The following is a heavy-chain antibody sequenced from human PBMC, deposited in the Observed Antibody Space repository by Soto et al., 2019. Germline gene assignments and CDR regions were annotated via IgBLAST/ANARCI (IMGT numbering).Heavy chain of an antibody. CDR2: ISAYNGNT. V-gene: IGHV1-18*04. J-gene: IGHJ5*02. D-gene: IGHD2-2*03. CDR3: ARDLDLGSLRNWFDP. Sequence: GASVKVSCKASGYTFTSYGISWVRQAPGQGLEWMGWISAYNGNTNYAQKLQGRVTMTTDTSTSTAYMELRSLRSDDTAVYYCARDLDLGSLRNWFDPWGQGTLVTVSS. CDR1: GYTFTSYG.